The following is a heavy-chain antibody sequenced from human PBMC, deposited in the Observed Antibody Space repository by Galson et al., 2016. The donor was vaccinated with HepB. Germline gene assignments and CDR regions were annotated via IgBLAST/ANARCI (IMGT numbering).Heavy chain of an antibody. Sequence: SCKASGYTFTLSAIHWVRQAPGQRFEWMGWISGGSGNTKHSQKFQDRVTITRDTSATTAYMELSSLRSEDTAVYYCARGYTTAWKGMDVWGQGTTVTVSS. D-gene: IGHD1-1*01. CDR3: ARGYTTAWKGMDV. CDR2: ISGGSGNT. CDR1: GYTFTLSA. V-gene: IGHV1-3*01. J-gene: IGHJ6*02.